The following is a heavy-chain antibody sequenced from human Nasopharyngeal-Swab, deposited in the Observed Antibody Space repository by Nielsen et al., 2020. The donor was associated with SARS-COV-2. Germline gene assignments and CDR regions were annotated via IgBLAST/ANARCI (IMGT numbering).Heavy chain of an antibody. CDR1: GYSFTSYW. CDR3: ARLVAVAGGGGGGADY. V-gene: IGHV5-51*01. D-gene: IGHD6-19*01. J-gene: IGHJ4*02. Sequence: GESLKISCTGSGYSFTSYWIDWVRPMPGKGLEWMGIIYPGDSDTRYSPSFQGQVTISADKSISTAYLQWSSLKASDTAMCYCARLVAVAGGGGGGADYWGQGTLVTVSS. CDR2: IYPGDSDT.